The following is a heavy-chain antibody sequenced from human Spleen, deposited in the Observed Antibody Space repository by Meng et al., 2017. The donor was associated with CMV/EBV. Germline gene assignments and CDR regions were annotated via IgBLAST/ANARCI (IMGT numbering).Heavy chain of an antibody. V-gene: IGHV3-23*03. J-gene: IGHJ6*02. D-gene: IGHD3-16*01. CDR1: GFTFSNYA. CDR3: AKARTGGSGYYYYYGLDV. Sequence: GGSLRLSCAASGFTFSNYAINWVRQAPGKGLEWVSVIYSGGGNTDYADSVKGRFTISRDNSKNTVDMEMNSLRVEDTAVYYCAKARTGGSGYYYYYGLDVWGQGTTVTVSS. CDR2: IYSGGGNT.